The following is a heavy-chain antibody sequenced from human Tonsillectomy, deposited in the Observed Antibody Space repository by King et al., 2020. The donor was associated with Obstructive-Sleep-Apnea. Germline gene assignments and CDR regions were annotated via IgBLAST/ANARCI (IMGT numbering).Heavy chain of an antibody. CDR1: GFTFSSYS. CDR3: ARSRQLWFSPEVY. Sequence: VQLVESGGGLVQPGGSLRLSCAASGFTFSSYSMNWVRQAPGKGLEWVSYISSSSSTIYYADSVKGRFTISRDNAKNSLYLQMNSLRAEDTAVYYCARSRQLWFSPEVYWGQGTLVTVSS. V-gene: IGHV3-48*04. D-gene: IGHD5-18*01. J-gene: IGHJ4*02. CDR2: ISSSSSTI.